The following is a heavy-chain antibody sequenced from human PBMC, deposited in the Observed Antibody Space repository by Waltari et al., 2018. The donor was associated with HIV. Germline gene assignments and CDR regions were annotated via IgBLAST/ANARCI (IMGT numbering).Heavy chain of an antibody. J-gene: IGHJ3*01. Sequence: EEQLVQSAAEVEKAGESLKISWQGFRYSFSSYWVGWGRQLPGKGLEWVVIIYPSDSDTRYSPSFQCKVTMSVDTSTNIAYLQWRSLRSSDSGIYYCARVRLGGDDGFDVWGQGTMVTVSS. CDR3: ARVRLGGDDGFDV. D-gene: IGHD1-26*01. CDR1: RYSFSSYW. CDR2: IYPSDSDT. V-gene: IGHV5-51*01.